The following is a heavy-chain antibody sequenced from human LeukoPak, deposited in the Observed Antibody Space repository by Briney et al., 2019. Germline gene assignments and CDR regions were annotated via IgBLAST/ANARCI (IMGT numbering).Heavy chain of an antibody. J-gene: IGHJ4*02. CDR3: ARVGSNDYVILGY. CDR1: GFTFSSYS. CDR2: ISASSGTI. D-gene: IGHD4-17*01. V-gene: IGHV3-48*01. Sequence: GGSLRLSCIASGFTFSSYSMNWVRQAPGKGLEWVSYISASSGTIYYADSVKGRFTTSRDNAKNSLYLQMNSLRAEDTALYYCARVGSNDYVILGYWGQGALVTVSS.